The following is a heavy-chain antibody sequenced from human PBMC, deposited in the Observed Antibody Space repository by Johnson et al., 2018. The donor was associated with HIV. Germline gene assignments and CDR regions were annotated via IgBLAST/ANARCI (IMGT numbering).Heavy chain of an antibody. V-gene: IGHV3-30*04. CDR1: GFTFSSYA. CDR2: ISYDGSNK. D-gene: IGHD3-22*01. Sequence: VQLVESGGGVVRPGGSLRLSCAASGFTFSSYAMHWVRQAPGKGLEWVAVISYDGSNKYYADSVKGRFTMSRDNSKNRLYLQMNRLRVEDTAVYYCAKVWYYYDSNACDIWGKGTVVTVSS. J-gene: IGHJ3*02. CDR3: AKVWYYYDSNACDI.